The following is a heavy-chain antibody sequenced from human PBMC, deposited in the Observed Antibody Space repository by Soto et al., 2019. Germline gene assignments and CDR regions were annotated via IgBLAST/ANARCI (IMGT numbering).Heavy chain of an antibody. V-gene: IGHV5-51*01. D-gene: IGHD6-13*01. J-gene: IGHJ4*02. CDR3: ARSPRSSPYFDY. CDR2: IYPGDSDT. CDR1: GYTLTSYW. Sequence: GESLKISCKGSGYTLTSYWIGWVRQMPGKGLEWMGIIYPGDSDTRYSPSFHGKVTISADRSIGTAYLQWSSLEASDSAFYFCARSPRSSPYFDYWGQGALVTVSS.